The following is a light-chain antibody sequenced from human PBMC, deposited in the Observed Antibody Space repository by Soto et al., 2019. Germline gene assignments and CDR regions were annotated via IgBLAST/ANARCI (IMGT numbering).Light chain of an antibody. CDR1: QSISRY. V-gene: IGKV3-20*01. J-gene: IGKJ5*01. Sequence: IVLTQSPGTLSLSPGERTTLSCRASQSISRYLAWYQQKPGQAPRLLIYGASNRATGIPDRFSGSGSGTDFTLTISRLEPEDFAVYYCQQYGTSPVTFGQGTRLEIK. CDR3: QQYGTSPVT. CDR2: GAS.